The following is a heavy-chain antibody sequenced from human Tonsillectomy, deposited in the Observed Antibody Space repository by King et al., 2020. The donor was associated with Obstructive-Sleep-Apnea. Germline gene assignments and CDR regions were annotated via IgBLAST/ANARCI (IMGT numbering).Heavy chain of an antibody. D-gene: IGHD2-2*01. J-gene: IGHJ4*02. V-gene: IGHV3-48*04. CDR3: ARANLDIVVVPAAYNFDY. CDR1: GFTFSSYS. CDR2: ISISCISTTI. Sequence: VQLVESGGGLVQPGGSLRLSCAASGFTFSSYSMIWVRQAPGKGLEWVSYISISCISTTIYYTDSVKGRFTISRDNAENSLYLQMNSLRAEDTAVYYCARANLDIVVVPAAYNFDYWGQGTLVTVSS.